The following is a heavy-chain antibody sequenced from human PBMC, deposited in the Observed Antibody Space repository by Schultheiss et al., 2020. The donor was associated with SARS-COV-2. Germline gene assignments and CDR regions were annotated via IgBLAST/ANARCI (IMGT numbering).Heavy chain of an antibody. CDR3: ASDGNYGRGWFDP. V-gene: IGHV4-34*01. Sequence: SETLSLTCTVSGGSISSYYWSWIRQPPGKGLEWIGEINHSGSTNYNPSLKSRVTISVDRSKNQFSLKLSSVTAADTAVYYCASDGNYGRGWFDPWGQGTLVTVSS. D-gene: IGHD4-17*01. J-gene: IGHJ5*02. CDR1: GGSISSYY. CDR2: INHSGST.